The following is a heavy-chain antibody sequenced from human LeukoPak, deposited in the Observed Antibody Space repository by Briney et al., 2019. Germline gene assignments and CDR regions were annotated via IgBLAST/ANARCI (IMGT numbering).Heavy chain of an antibody. V-gene: IGHV3-49*04. Sequence: GGSLRLSCAASGFPFSSYAMSWVRQAPGKGLEWVGFMRSGETPQYAASVSGRFIISRDDSNRVAHLQMSSLKTEDTALYYCARSRDGYNFAFDYWGRGTLVTVSS. J-gene: IGHJ4*02. CDR1: GFPFSSYA. D-gene: IGHD5-24*01. CDR2: MRSGETP. CDR3: ARSRDGYNFAFDY.